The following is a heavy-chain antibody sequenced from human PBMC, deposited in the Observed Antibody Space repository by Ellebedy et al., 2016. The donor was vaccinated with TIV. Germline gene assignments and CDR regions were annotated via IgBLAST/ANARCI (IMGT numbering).Heavy chain of an antibody. V-gene: IGHV1-18*04. D-gene: IGHD1-26*01. CDR1: GYTFTSYG. Sequence: AASVKVSCKASGYTFTSYGISWVRQAPGQGLEWMGWISAYNGNTNYAQKLQGSVTMTTDTSTSTAYMELRSLRSDDTAVYYCARDRLVGANTTDFDYWGQGTLVTVSS. CDR2: ISAYNGNT. J-gene: IGHJ4*02. CDR3: ARDRLVGANTTDFDY.